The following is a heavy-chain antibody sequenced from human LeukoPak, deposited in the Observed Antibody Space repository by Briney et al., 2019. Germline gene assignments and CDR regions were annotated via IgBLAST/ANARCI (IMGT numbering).Heavy chain of an antibody. Sequence: GGSLRLSCAASGFTVSSNYMTWVRQAPGQGPEWVSSISASGGTTYYADSVKGRCAISRDNFKNMLYMQMNSLRAEDTAVYYCGKEGVRYSYGTIEYWGQGILVTVSS. V-gene: IGHV3-23*01. D-gene: IGHD5-18*01. CDR2: ISASGGTT. CDR1: GFTVSSNY. CDR3: GKEGVRYSYGTIEY. J-gene: IGHJ4*02.